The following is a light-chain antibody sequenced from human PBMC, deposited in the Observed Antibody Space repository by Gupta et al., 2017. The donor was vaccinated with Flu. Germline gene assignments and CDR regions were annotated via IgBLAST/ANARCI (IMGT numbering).Light chain of an antibody. CDR2: VVS. V-gene: IGLV2-8*01. J-gene: IGLJ3*02. CDR3: SSYAGSNRVV. Sequence: QSALTPPPSASGSPGQSVTISCTGTSSDVGGYNYVSWYHQHPGKAPKLMIYVVSKRPSGVPDLFAGSNSGNTASLTVSGLQAEDEADYYCSSYAGSNRVVFGGGTKLTVL. CDR1: SSDVGGYNY.